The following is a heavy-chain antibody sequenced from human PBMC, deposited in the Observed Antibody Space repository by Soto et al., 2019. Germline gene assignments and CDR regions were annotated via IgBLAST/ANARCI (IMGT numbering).Heavy chain of an antibody. CDR2: ISTNGVGT. V-gene: IGHV3-64*01. CDR1: GFTLSGYA. D-gene: IGHD6-6*01. J-gene: IGHJ6*03. Sequence: EVQLVESGGGLALPGGSLRLSCAASGFTLSGYAMDWVRQAPGKGLEYVSGISTNGVGTYYANSVQGRFTISRDNSKNTVYLQMGSLRPEDMAVYYCARRARPDFYYMDVWGKGTTVTVSS. CDR3: ARRARPDFYYMDV.